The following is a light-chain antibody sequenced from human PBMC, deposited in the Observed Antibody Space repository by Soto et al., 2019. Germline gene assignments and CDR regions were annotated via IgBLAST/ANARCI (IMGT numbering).Light chain of an antibody. V-gene: IGKV1-27*01. CDR1: QGISTY. Sequence: DIQMTQSPSSLSASVGDRVTITCRASQGISTYLAWYQQKPGKAPNLLIYPASTLQCGVPSRFSGSGSGTDFTLTISSLQPEDVATYYCQKYNSAPLTFGGGTKVEIK. J-gene: IGKJ4*01. CDR3: QKYNSAPLT. CDR2: PAS.